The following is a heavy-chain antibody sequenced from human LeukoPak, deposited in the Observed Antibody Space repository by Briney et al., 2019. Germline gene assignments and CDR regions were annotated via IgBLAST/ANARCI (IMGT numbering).Heavy chain of an antibody. J-gene: IGHJ6*02. D-gene: IGHD4-17*01. V-gene: IGHV1-18*01. CDR3: ASKVAYGDPVGMDV. Sequence: ASVKVSCKASGYTFTNYGISWVRQAPGQGLEWVGWISAYNGNTNYAQNLQDRVTMTTDTSTSAAYMELRSLISDDTAVYYCASKVAYGDPVGMDVWGQGTTVTVSS. CDR1: GYTFTNYG. CDR2: ISAYNGNT.